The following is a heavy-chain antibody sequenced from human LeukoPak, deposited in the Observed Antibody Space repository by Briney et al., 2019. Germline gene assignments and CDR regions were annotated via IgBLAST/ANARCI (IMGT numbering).Heavy chain of an antibody. J-gene: IGHJ2*01. D-gene: IGHD4-17*01. Sequence: PGGSLRLSCAASGFTFSSYAMSWVRQAPGKGLEWVSAISGSGGSTYYADSVKGRFTISRDNSKNTLYLQMNSLRAEDTAVYYCAKGNCGDYDHWYFDLWGRGTLVTVSS. V-gene: IGHV3-23*01. CDR3: AKGNCGDYDHWYFDL. CDR1: GFTFSSYA. CDR2: ISGSGGST.